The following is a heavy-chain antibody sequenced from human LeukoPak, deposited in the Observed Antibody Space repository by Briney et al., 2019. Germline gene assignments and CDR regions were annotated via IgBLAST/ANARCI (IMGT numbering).Heavy chain of an antibody. D-gene: IGHD2/OR15-2a*01. Sequence: GGSLRLSCAASGFTFSSYNMNWVRQAPGKGLEWVSSISSSSNYIYYADSVKGRFTISRDNAKNSLYLQMKSLRAEDTAVYYCARGKTSQNIVTRKTYNWFDLWGQGTLVTVSS. CDR3: ARGKTSQNIVTRKTYNWFDL. J-gene: IGHJ5*02. V-gene: IGHV3-21*01. CDR1: GFTFSSYN. CDR2: ISSSSNYI.